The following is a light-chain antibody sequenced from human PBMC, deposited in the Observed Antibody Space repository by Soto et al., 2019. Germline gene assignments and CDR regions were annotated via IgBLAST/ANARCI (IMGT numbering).Light chain of an antibody. CDR3: QQRSNWPLLS. CDR1: QGITYW. V-gene: IGKV1-12*01. CDR2: AAS. Sequence: DIQMTQSPSSMSASLGDRVTITCRASQGITYWLAWYQQRPGRAPKCLIYAASILESGVPSRFTGSGSGTNFTLTISSLEPEDFAVYYCQQRSNWPLLSFGGGTKVEIK. J-gene: IGKJ4*01.